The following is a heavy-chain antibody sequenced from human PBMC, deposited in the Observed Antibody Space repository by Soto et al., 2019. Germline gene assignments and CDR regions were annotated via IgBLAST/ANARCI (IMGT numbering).Heavy chain of an antibody. V-gene: IGHV1-18*01. CDR2: ISAYNGNT. Sequence: ASVKVSCKASGYTFTSYGISWVRQAPGQGLEWMGWISAYNGNTNYAQKLQGRVTMTTDTSTSTAYMELSSLRSEDTAVYYCARDAAYTNGVCYINRGWFDPWGQGTLVTVSS. CDR1: GYTFTSYG. D-gene: IGHD2-8*01. CDR3: ARDAAYTNGVCYINRGWFDP. J-gene: IGHJ5*02.